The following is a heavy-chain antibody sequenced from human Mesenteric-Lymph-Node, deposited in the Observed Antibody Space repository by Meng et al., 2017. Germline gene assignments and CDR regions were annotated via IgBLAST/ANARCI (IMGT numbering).Heavy chain of an antibody. D-gene: IGHD1-26*01. V-gene: IGHV7-4-1*02. CDR1: VHSFTSYT. CDR3: ARGVVGATSGDY. CDR2: VNPNTGNP. Sequence: QVQLVTSGSECKKPGASVNVSCEASVHSFTSYTVSWGRQAPGQGLEWMGWVNPNTGNPTYAQDFTGRFVFSVDTSVSTAYLQISSLKAEDTAVYYCARGVVGATSGDYWGQGTLVTVSS. J-gene: IGHJ4*02.